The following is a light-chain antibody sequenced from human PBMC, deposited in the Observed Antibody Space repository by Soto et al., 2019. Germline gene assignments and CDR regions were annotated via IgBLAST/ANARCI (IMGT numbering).Light chain of an antibody. J-gene: IGKJ5*01. V-gene: IGKV3-11*01. CDR2: DAS. CDR3: QQRNSWPPIT. CDR1: QSVRTY. Sequence: EIVLTQSPVTLSLSPGERATLSCRASQSVRTYLAWYQVKPGQAPRLLIYDASSRASGVPARFSGSGSGTDFTLTIISLEPEDFALYYCQQRNSWPPITFGQGTRLEIK.